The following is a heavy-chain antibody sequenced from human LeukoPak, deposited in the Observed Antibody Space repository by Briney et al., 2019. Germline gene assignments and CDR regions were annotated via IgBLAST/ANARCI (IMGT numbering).Heavy chain of an antibody. D-gene: IGHD1-26*01. CDR2: VSASGGRT. J-gene: IGHJ4*02. CDR1: GLTFSTYA. V-gene: IGHV3-23*01. CDR3: AKDDSGSYHFDY. Sequence: GGSLRLSCAASGLTFSTYAMSWVRQAPGKGLEWVSAVSASGGRTYYADSVKGRFTISRDNSKNTLYLQMNSLRAEDTAVYYCAKDDSGSYHFDYWGQGTLVTVSS.